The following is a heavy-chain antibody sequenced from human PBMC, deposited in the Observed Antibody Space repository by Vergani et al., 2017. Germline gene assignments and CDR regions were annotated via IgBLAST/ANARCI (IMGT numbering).Heavy chain of an antibody. J-gene: IGHJ6*02. CDR3: AKGRDPNCNGGNCYSYYYGLDL. CDR1: GFTFSSYA. D-gene: IGHD2-15*01. CDR2: ISGSGGNT. Sequence: EVQLLESGGGLVQPGGSLRLSCGASGFTFSSYAMTWVRQAPGKGLEWVSAISGSGGNTFYTDSVKGRFTISRDNSKDTLYLQMNSLRVEDTAKYYCAKGRDPNCNGGNCYSYYYGLDLWGQGTTVTVSS. V-gene: IGHV3-23*01.